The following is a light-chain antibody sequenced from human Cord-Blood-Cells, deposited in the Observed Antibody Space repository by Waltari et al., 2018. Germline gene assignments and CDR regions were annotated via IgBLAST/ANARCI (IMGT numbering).Light chain of an antibody. CDR3: SSYTSSSTRV. CDR2: DVS. CDR1: SSDVVGYNY. Sequence: ALTQPAPVSAAPGQSITISCTATSSDVVGYNYFTWYQQHPGQSPHLLICDVSNRPSGVSNGFSGSKSGNTASLTISGLQAEDEADYYCSSYTSSSTRVFGTGTKVTVL. J-gene: IGLJ1*01. V-gene: IGLV2-14*01.